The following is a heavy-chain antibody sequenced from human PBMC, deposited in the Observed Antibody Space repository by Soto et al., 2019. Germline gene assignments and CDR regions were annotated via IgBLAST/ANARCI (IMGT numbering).Heavy chain of an antibody. CDR1: GFTFTNYA. Sequence: EVQLLESGGGLVQPGGSLRLSCAASGFTFTNYAMTWVRQAPGKGLEWVSAITSSGRTYYADSVKGRFTISRDNSKNTLYLQMNSLRAEDTAIFYCAKDSSAWYGVVDYWGQGTLVTVSS. J-gene: IGHJ4*02. CDR3: AKDSSAWYGVVDY. V-gene: IGHV3-23*01. CDR2: ITSSGRT. D-gene: IGHD6-19*01.